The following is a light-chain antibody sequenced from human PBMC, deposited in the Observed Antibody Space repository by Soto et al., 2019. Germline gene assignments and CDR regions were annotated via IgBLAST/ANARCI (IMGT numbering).Light chain of an antibody. V-gene: IGKV3-20*01. Sequence: ENVLTQSPGTLSLSPGERGTLSCRASQSVSSTYLAWYQQRPGQAPRLLIYGASSRATGIPDRFSGSGSGTDFNLTISRLEPEDIAVYYCQQYGRTFGQGTKVDIK. CDR2: GAS. CDR3: QQYGRT. J-gene: IGKJ1*01. CDR1: QSVSSTY.